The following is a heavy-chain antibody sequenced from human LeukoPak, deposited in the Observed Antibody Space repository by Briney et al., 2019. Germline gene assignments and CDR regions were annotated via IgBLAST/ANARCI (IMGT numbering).Heavy chain of an antibody. Sequence: PGGSLRLSCAASGFTFSSYGMHWVRQAPGKGLEWVSGISWNSGSIGYADSVKGRFTISRDNAKNSLYLQMNSLRAEDTALYYCAKIGGGDLQADYWGQGTLVTVSS. V-gene: IGHV3-9*01. CDR1: GFTFSSYG. J-gene: IGHJ4*02. CDR3: AKIGGGDLQADY. CDR2: ISWNSGSI. D-gene: IGHD3-16*01.